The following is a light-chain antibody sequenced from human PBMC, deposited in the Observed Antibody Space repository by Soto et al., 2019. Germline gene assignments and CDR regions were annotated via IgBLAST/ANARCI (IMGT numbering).Light chain of an antibody. J-gene: IGKJ4*01. CDR3: QQSYSTPLT. V-gene: IGKV1-39*01. Sequence: DIQMHQSPSSLSASVGDRVTITCRASQSISSYLNWYQQKPGKAPKLLIYAASSLQSGVPSRFSGSGSGTDFTLTISSLQPEDFATYYCQQSYSTPLTFGGGTKVEIK. CDR2: AAS. CDR1: QSISSY.